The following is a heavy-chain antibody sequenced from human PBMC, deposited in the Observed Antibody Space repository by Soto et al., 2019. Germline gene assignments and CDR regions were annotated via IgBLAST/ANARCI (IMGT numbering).Heavy chain of an antibody. V-gene: IGHV3-33*01. Sequence: QVQLVESGGGVVQPGRSLRLSCAASGFTFSSYGMHWVRQAPGKGLEWVAVIWYDGSNKYYADSVKGRFTISRDNSKNRLYRKMNSRGAEDRAVFYGARNTRRFMGGGVFPSGGRGPLVTVS. CDR2: IWYDGSNK. CDR3: ARNTRRFMGGGVFPS. CDR1: GFTFSSYG. D-gene: IGHD3-16*01. J-gene: IGHJ4*02.